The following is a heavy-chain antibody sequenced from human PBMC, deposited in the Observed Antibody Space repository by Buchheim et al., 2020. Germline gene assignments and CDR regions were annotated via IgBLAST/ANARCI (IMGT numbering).Heavy chain of an antibody. CDR2: IAGDGVKI. V-gene: IGHV3-7*01. J-gene: IGHJ4*02. D-gene: IGHD1-26*01. CDR1: GSIFDNFW. CDR3: AVGAHY. Sequence: DVQLVESGGGLVQSGGSLRLSCEASGSIFDNFWMTWVRQAQGKGLEWVASIAGDGVKIYYGDAVKGRFTISRDNSKTSLFLQMDDLRSDDTAVYYCAVGAHYWGQGT.